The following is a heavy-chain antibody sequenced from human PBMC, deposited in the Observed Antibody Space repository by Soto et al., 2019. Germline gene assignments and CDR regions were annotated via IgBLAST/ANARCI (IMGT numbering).Heavy chain of an antibody. CDR3: ARVQGRSPERPYYYYGMDV. D-gene: IGHD6-25*01. Sequence: QVQLVQSGAEVKKPGSSVKVSCKASGGTFSSYAISWVRQAPGQGLEWMGGIIPIFGTANYAQKFQGRVTITADESTSTAYMELRSLRSEDTAVYYCARVQGRSPERPYYYYGMDVWGQGTTVNVSS. V-gene: IGHV1-69*01. CDR1: GGTFSSYA. J-gene: IGHJ6*02. CDR2: IIPIFGTA.